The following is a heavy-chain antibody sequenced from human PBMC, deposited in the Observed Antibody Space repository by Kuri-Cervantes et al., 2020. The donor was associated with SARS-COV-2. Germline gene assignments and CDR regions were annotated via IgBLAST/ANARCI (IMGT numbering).Heavy chain of an antibody. D-gene: IGHD1-26*01. V-gene: IGHV3-7*01. J-gene: IGHJ4*02. CDR2: IKQDGSEK. CDR1: GFTFSSYA. Sequence: GESLKISCAASGFTFSSYAMSWVPQAPGKGLEWVANIKQDGSEKYYVDSVKGRFTISRDNAKNSLYLQMNSLRAEDTAVYYCARGGSYYQAFDYWGQGTLVTVSS. CDR3: ARGGSYYQAFDY.